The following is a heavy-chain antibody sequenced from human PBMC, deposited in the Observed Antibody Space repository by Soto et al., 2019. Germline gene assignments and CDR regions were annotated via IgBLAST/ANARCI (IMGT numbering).Heavy chain of an antibody. CDR1: GFTFSSYA. V-gene: IGHV3-30-3*01. J-gene: IGHJ4*02. Sequence: GGSLRLSCAASGFTFSSYAMHWVRQAPGKGLEWVAVISYDGSNKYYADSVKGRFTISRDNSKNTPYLQMNSLRAEDTAVYYCAMVFDYWGQGTLVTVSS. CDR3: AMVFDY. D-gene: IGHD3-10*01. CDR2: ISYDGSNK.